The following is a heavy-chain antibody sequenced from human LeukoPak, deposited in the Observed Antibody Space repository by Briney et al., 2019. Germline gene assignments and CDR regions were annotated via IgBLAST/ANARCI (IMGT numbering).Heavy chain of an antibody. D-gene: IGHD6-19*01. CDR1: GFTFSSYS. J-gene: IGHJ4*02. CDR2: ISSSSSYV. Sequence: GGSLRLSCAASGFTFSSYSMNWVRQAPGKGLDWVSSISSSSSYVYYADSVKGRFTISRDNAKNSLYLQMNSLRAEDTAVYYCARRSDSSGWYTDYWGQGTLVTVSS. CDR3: ARRSDSSGWYTDY. V-gene: IGHV3-21*01.